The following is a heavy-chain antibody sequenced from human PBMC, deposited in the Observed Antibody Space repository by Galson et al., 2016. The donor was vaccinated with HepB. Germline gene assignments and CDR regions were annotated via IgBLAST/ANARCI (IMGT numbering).Heavy chain of an antibody. V-gene: IGHV4-34*01. CDR3: ARDGGSGWSRLW. CDR1: GGSFSGYC. D-gene: IGHD6-19*01. J-gene: IGHJ4*02. CDR2: INHRGST. Sequence: LSLTCAVYGGSFSGYCWSWIRQPPGKGLEWIGEINHRGSTNYNPSLTSRVTISDDTSKKQFSLNLSSVTAADTAVYYCARDGGSGWSRLWWGQGTLVTVSS.